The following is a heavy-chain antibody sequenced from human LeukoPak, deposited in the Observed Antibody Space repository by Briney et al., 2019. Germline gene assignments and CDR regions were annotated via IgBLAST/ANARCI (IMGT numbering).Heavy chain of an antibody. CDR3: ARVNLGATIVSFDY. Sequence: PSETLSLTCTVSGGSISSYYWSWIRQPPWKGLEWIGYIYYSGSTNYNPSLKSRVTISVDTSKNQFSLKLSSVSAADTAVYYCARVNLGATIVSFDYWGQGTLVTVSS. D-gene: IGHD1-26*01. CDR2: IYYSGST. J-gene: IGHJ4*02. CDR1: GGSISSYY. V-gene: IGHV4-59*01.